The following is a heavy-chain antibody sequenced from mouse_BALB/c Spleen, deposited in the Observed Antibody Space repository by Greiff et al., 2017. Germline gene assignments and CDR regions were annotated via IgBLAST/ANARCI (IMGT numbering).Heavy chain of an antibody. CDR3: ARGKMITAWFAY. Sequence: EVQGVESGGGLVKPGGSLKLSCAASGFTFSDYYMYWVRQTPEKRLEWVATISDGGSYTYYPDSVKGRFTISRDNAKNNLYLQMSSLKSEDTAMYDCARGKMITAWFAYWGQGTLVTVSA. D-gene: IGHD2-4*01. CDR2: ISDGGSYT. CDR1: GFTFSDYY. V-gene: IGHV5-4*02. J-gene: IGHJ3*01.